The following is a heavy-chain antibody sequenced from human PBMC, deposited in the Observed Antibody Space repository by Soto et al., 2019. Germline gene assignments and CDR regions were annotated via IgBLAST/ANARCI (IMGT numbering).Heavy chain of an antibody. V-gene: IGHV3-15*07. D-gene: IGHD6-19*01. J-gene: IGHJ4*02. CDR1: GFTFSNAW. Sequence: GGSLRLSCAASGFTFSNAWMNWVRQAPGKGLEWVGRIKSKTDGGTTDYAAPVKGRFSISRDDSKNTLYLQMNSLKTEDTAVYYCTSPNDLIIAVAHLGYWGQGTLVTVSS. CDR2: IKSKTDGGTT. CDR3: TSPNDLIIAVAHLGY.